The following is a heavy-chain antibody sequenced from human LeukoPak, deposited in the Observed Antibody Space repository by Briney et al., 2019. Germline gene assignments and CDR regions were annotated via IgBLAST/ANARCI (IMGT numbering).Heavy chain of an antibody. CDR3: ATSYGSYVVDY. V-gene: IGHV4-59*02. Sequence: SETLSLTCTISGGSVNTYYLTWIRQPPGGRLEWIGSARSSGGTNYHPSLKSRVTILVDASKNQFSLKLSSVTAADTAVYYCATSYGSYVVDYWGQGALVIVSS. D-gene: IGHD2-15*01. J-gene: IGHJ4*02. CDR1: GGSVNTYY. CDR2: ARSSGGT.